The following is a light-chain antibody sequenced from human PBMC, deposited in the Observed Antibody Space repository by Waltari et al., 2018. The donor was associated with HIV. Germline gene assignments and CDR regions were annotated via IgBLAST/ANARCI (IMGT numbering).Light chain of an antibody. CDR2: YND. CDR3: QSYDANSRV. V-gene: IGLV6-57*01. J-gene: IGLJ1*01. CDR1: SGNIATYY. Sequence: FMLTQPHSVSDSPGKTIRVSCARSSGNIATYYFEWYQQRPAARPTIILFYNDQKPSGVPDGFSGSISSSSTSASLVFSELQSEDEADYFCQSYDANSRVFGSGTKVTVL.